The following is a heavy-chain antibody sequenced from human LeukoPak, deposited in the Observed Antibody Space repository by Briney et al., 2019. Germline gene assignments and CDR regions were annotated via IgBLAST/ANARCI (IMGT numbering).Heavy chain of an antibody. D-gene: IGHD5-12*01. J-gene: IGHJ4*02. CDR1: GGSISSSSYY. CDR3: ARGPSGYDSHIDY. CDR2: IYYSGST. V-gene: IGHV4-39*07. Sequence: PSETLSLTCTVSGGSISSSSYYWGWIRQPPGKGLEWIGSIYYSGSTYYNPSLKSRVTISVDTSKNQFSLKLSSVTAADTAVYYCARGPSGYDSHIDYWGQGTLVTVSS.